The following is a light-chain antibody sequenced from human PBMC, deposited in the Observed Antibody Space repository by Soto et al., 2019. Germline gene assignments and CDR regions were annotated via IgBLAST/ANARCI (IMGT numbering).Light chain of an antibody. Sequence: QSALTQPRSVSGSPGQSVTISCTGTSSDVGGYNYVSWYQQYPGKAPKLIIYDVSKWPSGVPDRFSGSKSGNTASLTISGLQAEDEADYYCCSYAGSYTLVIFGGGTKLTVL. CDR3: CSYAGSYTLVI. J-gene: IGLJ2*01. CDR2: DVS. V-gene: IGLV2-11*01. CDR1: SSDVGGYNY.